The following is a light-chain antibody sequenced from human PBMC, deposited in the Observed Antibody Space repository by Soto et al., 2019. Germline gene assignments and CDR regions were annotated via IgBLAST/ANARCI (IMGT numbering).Light chain of an antibody. J-gene: IGLJ1*01. Sequence: QSVLTQPASVSGSPGQSITISCTGTSSDVGGYKYVSWYQQHPGKAPKLMISDIRNRPSEVSNRFSGSKSGNTASLTISGLKAEDEADYYCSSYTSSSTRVFGTGTKLTVL. V-gene: IGLV2-14*03. CDR3: SSYTSSSTRV. CDR2: DIR. CDR1: SSDVGGYKY.